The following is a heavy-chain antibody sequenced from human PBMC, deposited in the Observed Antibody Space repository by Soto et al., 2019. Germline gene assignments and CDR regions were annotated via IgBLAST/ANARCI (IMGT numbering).Heavy chain of an antibody. CDR3: ARGRDGYNGDALDI. D-gene: IGHD5-12*01. CDR2: IIPIFGTA. V-gene: IGHV1-69*13. CDR1: GGTFSSNA. Sequence: ASVKVSCKASGGTFSSNAISWVRQAPGQGLEWMGGIIPIFGTANYAQKFQGRVTITADESTSTAYMELSSLRSEDTAVYYCARGRDGYNGDALDIWGQGTMVTVSS. J-gene: IGHJ3*02.